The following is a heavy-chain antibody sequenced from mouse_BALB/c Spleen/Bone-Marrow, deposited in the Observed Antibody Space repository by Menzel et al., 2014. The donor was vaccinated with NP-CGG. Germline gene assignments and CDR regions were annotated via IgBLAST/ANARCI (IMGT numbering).Heavy chain of an antibody. CDR3: TREDTNWDFDY. Sequence: EVMLVESGGGLVKPGGSLKLSCAASGFTFSSYTMSWVRQTPEKRLEWVATISSGGSYTYYPDSVKGQFTISRDNAKNTLYLQMSSLQSEDTAKYYCTREDTNWDFDYWGQGTTLTVSS. J-gene: IGHJ2*01. CDR1: GFTFSSYT. CDR2: ISSGGSYT. D-gene: IGHD4-1*01. V-gene: IGHV5-6-4*01.